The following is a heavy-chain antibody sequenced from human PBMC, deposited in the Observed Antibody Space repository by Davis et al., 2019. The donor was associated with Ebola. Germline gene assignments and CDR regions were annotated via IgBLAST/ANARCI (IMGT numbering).Heavy chain of an antibody. J-gene: IGHJ4*02. CDR2: IYPGDSDT. CDR1: GYSFTSYW. V-gene: IGHV5-51*01. D-gene: IGHD4-17*01. CDR3: ARHGPYGDYEVDY. Sequence: GESQISCKGSGYSFTSYWIGWVRQMPGKGLEWMGIIYPGDSDTRYSPSFQGQATISADKSISTAYLQWSSLKASDTAMYYCARHGPYGDYEVDYWGQGTLVTVSS.